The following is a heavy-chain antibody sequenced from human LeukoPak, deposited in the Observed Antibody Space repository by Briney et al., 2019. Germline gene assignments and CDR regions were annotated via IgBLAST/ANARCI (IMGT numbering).Heavy chain of an antibody. CDR3: ARWGITMEPPLDY. CDR2: IYHSGSA. D-gene: IGHD3-10*01. J-gene: IGHJ4*02. CDR1: GGSINGSEW. Sequence: SETLSLTCAVSGGSINGSEWWNWVRQPPGKGLEWIGEIYHSGSANYNPSLKSRVTISVDTSKNQFSLKLSSVTAADTAVYYCARWGITMEPPLDYWGQGTLVTVSS. V-gene: IGHV4-4*02.